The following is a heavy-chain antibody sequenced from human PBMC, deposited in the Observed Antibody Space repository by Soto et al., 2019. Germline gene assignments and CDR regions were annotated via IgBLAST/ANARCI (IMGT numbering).Heavy chain of an antibody. CDR3: ARGSGITFGGVIVIPQSRGAFDI. Sequence: SETLSLTCAVYGGSFSGYYWSWIRQPPGKGLEWIGEINHSGSTNYNPSLKSRVTISVDTSKNQFSLKLSSVTAADTAVYYCARGSGITFGGVIVIPQSRGAFDIWGQGTMVTVSS. CDR2: INHSGST. V-gene: IGHV4-34*01. D-gene: IGHD3-16*02. CDR1: GGSFSGYY. J-gene: IGHJ3*02.